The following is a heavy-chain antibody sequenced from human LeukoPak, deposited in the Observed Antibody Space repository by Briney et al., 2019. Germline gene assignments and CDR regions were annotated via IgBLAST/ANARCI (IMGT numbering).Heavy chain of an antibody. Sequence: SQTLSLTCAISGDSFSTNSATWTWLRQSPSRGLEWLGRTYYRSKWYNDYAVSMKSRITISPDTSKNQFSLQLNSVTPEDTAVYYCARLVGASWFDSWGQGTLVTVSS. J-gene: IGHJ5*01. CDR3: ARLVGASWFDS. CDR1: GDSFSTNSAT. D-gene: IGHD1-26*01. CDR2: TYYRSKWYN. V-gene: IGHV6-1*01.